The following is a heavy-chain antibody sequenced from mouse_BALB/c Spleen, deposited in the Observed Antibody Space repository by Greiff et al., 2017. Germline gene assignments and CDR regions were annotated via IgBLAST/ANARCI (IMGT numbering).Heavy chain of an antibody. V-gene: IGHV5-17*02. CDR2: ISSGSSTI. D-gene: IGHD2-1*01. J-gene: IGHJ3*01. CDR3: ARERGNYGWFAY. Sequence: EVQLVESGGGLVQPGGSRKLSCAASGFTFSSFGMHWVRQAPEKGLEWVAYISSGSSTIYYADTVKGRFTISRDNPKNTLFLQMTSLRSEDTAMYYCARERGNYGWFAYWGQGTLVTVSA. CDR1: GFTFSSFG.